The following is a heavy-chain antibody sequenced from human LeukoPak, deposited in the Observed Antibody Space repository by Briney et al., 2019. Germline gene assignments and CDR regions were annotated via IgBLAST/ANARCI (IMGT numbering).Heavy chain of an antibody. V-gene: IGHV4-39*07. J-gene: IGHJ4*02. Sequence: PSETLSLTCTVSGGSISSSSYYWGWIRQPPGKGLEWIGEINHSGSTNYNPSLKSRVTISVDTSKNQFSLKLSSVTAADTAVYYCARGPGGYCSGGSCYNFDYWGQGTLVTVSS. D-gene: IGHD2-15*01. CDR3: ARGPGGYCSGGSCYNFDY. CDR1: GGSISSSSYY. CDR2: INHSGST.